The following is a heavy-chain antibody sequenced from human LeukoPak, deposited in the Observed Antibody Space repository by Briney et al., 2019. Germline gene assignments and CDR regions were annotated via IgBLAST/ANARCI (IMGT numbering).Heavy chain of an antibody. J-gene: IGHJ4*02. D-gene: IGHD1-1*01. CDR1: GFTFSTYR. CDR3: ARVAKERVGGVYYFDY. CDR2: IGTAGDT. Sequence: PGGSLRLSCAASGFTFSTYRMNWVRQATGTGLEWVSAIGTAGDTYYTGSVKGRFTISRENAKNSLYLQMNSLRAGDTAVYYCARVAKERVGGVYYFDYWGQGTLVTVSS. V-gene: IGHV3-13*01.